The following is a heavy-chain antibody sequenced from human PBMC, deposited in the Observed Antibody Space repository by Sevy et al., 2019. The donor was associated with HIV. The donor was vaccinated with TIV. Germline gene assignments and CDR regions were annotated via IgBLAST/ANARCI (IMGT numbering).Heavy chain of an antibody. CDR2: ITASGPST. Sequence: GGSLRLSCAASGFTFSTYAMSWVRQAPGKGLEWVSAITASGPSTYYADSVKGWFTISRDNSKNTLYLQMNSLRAEDTAGYYSAKAINDATRPGKFVYWGQGTLVTDSS. CDR1: GFTFSTYA. CDR3: AKAINDATRPGKFVY. D-gene: IGHD1-1*01. V-gene: IGHV3-23*01. J-gene: IGHJ4*02.